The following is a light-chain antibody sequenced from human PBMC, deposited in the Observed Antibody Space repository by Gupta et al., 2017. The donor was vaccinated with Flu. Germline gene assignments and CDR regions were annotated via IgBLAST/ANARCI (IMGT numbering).Light chain of an antibody. V-gene: IGKV3-15*01. CDR2: GAS. J-gene: IGKJ2*01. Sequence: MTQSPATLSVSPGERVTLSCRASQSGNNLGWFQQKPVQAPRLLIYGASTRATGIPARFSGSGSGTELTLTISGLQSEDFAVYSCQSPMYTFGQGTKLEIK. CDR3: QSPMYT. CDR1: QSGNN.